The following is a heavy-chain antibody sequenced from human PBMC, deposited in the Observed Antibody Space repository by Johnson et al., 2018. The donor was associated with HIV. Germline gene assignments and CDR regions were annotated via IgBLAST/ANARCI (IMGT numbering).Heavy chain of an antibody. J-gene: IGHJ3*02. V-gene: IGHV3-48*01. D-gene: IGHD5-24*01. CDR2: ISGSGVST. CDR3: CRVGPPQYDAFDK. Sequence: VQLVESGGGVDQPGRSLRLSCAASGFTFNSYSMNWVRQAPGKGLEWVSGISGSGVSTYYADSVKGRFTFSRDDAKNSLFLQMNSLKTEDSAVYYCCRVGPPQYDAFDKWGQGTMVTVSS. CDR1: GFTFNSYS.